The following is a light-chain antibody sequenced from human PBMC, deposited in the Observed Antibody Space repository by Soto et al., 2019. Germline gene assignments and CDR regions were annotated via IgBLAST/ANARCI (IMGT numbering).Light chain of an antibody. CDR1: QSISTW. CDR3: QQYNSYAA. V-gene: IGKV1-5*03. CDR2: KAP. J-gene: IGKJ1*01. Sequence: DIRMTQSPSTLSASVGDRVTITCRASQSISTWLAWYQQKPGKVPKLLNYKAPNLKSGVPSRFSGSGTGTEFNLTISSLQPDDFATYYCQQYNSYAAFGQGPKVEIK.